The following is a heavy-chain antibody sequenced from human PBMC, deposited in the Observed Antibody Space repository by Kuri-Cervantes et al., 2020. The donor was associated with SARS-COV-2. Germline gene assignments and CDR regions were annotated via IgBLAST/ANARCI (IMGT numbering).Heavy chain of an antibody. CDR2: IYYSGST. J-gene: IGHJ4*02. CDR3: ARAGYYFDY. Sequence: GSLRLSCTVSGGSISSYYWSWIRQPPGKGLEWIGYIYYSGSTNYNPSLKSRVTISVDTSKNQFSQKLSSVTAADTAVYYCARAGYYFDYWGQGTLVTVSS. CDR1: GGSISSYY. V-gene: IGHV4-59*01.